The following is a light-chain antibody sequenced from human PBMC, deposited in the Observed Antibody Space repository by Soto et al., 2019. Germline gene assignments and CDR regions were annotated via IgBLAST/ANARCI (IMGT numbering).Light chain of an antibody. CDR3: QQRNRWPLT. Sequence: EIVLTQSPVTLSLSPGERATLSCRASHSVRSDLLWYKQKPGQSPRLLISDASNMATGIPARFSGSGSGTDFILTISSLEPEDFAVYYCQQRNRWPLTFGVGTRVQSK. J-gene: IGKJ4*01. CDR1: HSVRSD. CDR2: DAS. V-gene: IGKV3-11*01.